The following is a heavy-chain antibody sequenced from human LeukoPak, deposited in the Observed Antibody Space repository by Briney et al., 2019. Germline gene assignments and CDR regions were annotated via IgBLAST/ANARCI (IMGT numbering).Heavy chain of an antibody. J-gene: IGHJ4*02. D-gene: IGHD3-10*01. CDR3: ARGRGTYYFDY. Sequence: GGSLRLSCAASGFTVSSNYMSWVRQAPGKGLEWVSVIYSGGSTYYADSVKGRFTISRDNSKNTLYLQMNSLRADDTAVYYCARGRGTYYFDYWGQGTLVTVSS. CDR1: GFTVSSNY. CDR2: IYSGGST. V-gene: IGHV3-53*01.